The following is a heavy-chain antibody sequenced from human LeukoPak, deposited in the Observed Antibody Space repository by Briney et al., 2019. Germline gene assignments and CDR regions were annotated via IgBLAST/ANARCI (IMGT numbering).Heavy chain of an antibody. D-gene: IGHD1-26*01. CDR2: ISGSGGST. Sequence: GGSLRLSCAASGFTFSSYAMSWVRQAPGKGLEWVSAISGSGGSTYYADSVKGRFTISRDNSKNTLYLQTNSLRAEDTAVYYCAKGVGATGAEFDYWGQGTLVTVSS. CDR3: AKGVGATGAEFDY. J-gene: IGHJ4*02. CDR1: GFTFSSYA. V-gene: IGHV3-23*01.